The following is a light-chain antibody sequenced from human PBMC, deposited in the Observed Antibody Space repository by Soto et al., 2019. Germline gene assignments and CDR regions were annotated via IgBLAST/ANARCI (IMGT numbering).Light chain of an antibody. Sequence: DIQMTQSPSSLSASVGDRVTITCRASQGIRNYLAWYQQRPGKVPTLLIYAASTLQSGVPSRFSGSGSGTHFTLTISSLQPEDVATYYFQKYNSAPLTFGQGTRLEIK. CDR1: QGIRNY. J-gene: IGKJ5*01. CDR3: QKYNSAPLT. CDR2: AAS. V-gene: IGKV1-27*01.